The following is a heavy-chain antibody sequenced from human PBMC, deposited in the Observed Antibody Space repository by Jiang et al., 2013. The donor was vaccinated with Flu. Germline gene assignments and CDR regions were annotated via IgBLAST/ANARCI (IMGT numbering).Heavy chain of an antibody. D-gene: IGHD2-2*01. V-gene: IGHV3-49*03. CDR3: TRDLVRDVILIPATYFDY. CDR2: IRNKLYRGTT. CDR1: GFSFGDYA. Sequence: QLLESGGGLVQPGRSLRLSCTASGFSFGDYAVSWLRQAPGKGLEWVGFIRNKLYRGTTDYAASVKGRFTISRDDSKSIAYLQMSSLKTEDTAVYYCTRDLVRDVILIPATYFDYWGQGRPGHRLL. J-gene: IGHJ4*02.